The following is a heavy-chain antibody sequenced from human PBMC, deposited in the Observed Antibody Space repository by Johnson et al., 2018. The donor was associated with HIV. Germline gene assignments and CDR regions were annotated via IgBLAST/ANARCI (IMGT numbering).Heavy chain of an antibody. V-gene: IGHV3-53*01. CDR3: AKELALYSSGYGGDAFDI. D-gene: IGHD6-19*01. CDR2: IYSGGST. CDR1: GFTVSSNY. Sequence: MQLVESGGGLIQPGGSLRLSCAASGFTVSSNYMSWVRQAPGKGLEWVSVIYSGGSTYYADSVKGRFTISRDNSKNTLYLQMNSLRAEDTAVYYCAKELALYSSGYGGDAFDIWDQGTMVTVSS. J-gene: IGHJ3*02.